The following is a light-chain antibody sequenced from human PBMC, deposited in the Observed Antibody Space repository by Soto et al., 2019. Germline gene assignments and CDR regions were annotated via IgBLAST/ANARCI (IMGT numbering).Light chain of an antibody. CDR2: DVS. J-gene: IGLJ3*02. CDR1: SSDVGGYNY. Sequence: QSVLTQPRSVSGSPGQSATISCSGTSSDVGGYNYVSWYQQHPGKAPKFMIYDVSKRPSGVPDRFSGSKSGNTASLTISGLQAEDEADYYCCSFAGRYTWVFGGGTKVTVL. V-gene: IGLV2-11*01. CDR3: CSFAGRYTWV.